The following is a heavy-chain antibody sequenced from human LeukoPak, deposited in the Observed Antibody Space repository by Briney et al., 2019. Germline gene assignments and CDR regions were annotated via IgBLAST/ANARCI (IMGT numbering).Heavy chain of an antibody. D-gene: IGHD3-3*01. V-gene: IGHV1-69*06. Sequence: SVKVSCKASGDTFSSYAISWVRQAPGQGLEWMGGIVSIFGTTNYAQKFQGRVTITADKSTNTAYMELSSLRSEDTAVYYCARGLPFTTSPYMNFWGQGTLVTVSS. CDR2: IVSIFGTT. J-gene: IGHJ4*02. CDR3: ARGLPFTTSPYMNF. CDR1: GDTFSSYA.